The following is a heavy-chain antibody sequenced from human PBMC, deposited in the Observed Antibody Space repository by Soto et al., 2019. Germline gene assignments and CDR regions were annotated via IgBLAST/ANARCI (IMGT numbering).Heavy chain of an antibody. CDR1: GHTLASYD. D-gene: IGHD3-16*01. J-gene: IGHJ5*01. CDR3: ARDPFYGWFDS. Sequence: HVQLVQSGAEVRKPGASVKVSCKASGHTLASYDINWVRQATGQGLEWMGWMTPDSGDTGYAQKFQGRVTMTWDTSITTAYMELSSLRSYDTAVYYCARDPFYGWFDSWGQGTLVTVSS. V-gene: IGHV1-8*01. CDR2: MTPDSGDT.